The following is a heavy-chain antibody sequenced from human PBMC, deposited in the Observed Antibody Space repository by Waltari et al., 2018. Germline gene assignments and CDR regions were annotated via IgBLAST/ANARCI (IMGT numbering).Heavy chain of an antibody. Sequence: EVQLVESGGGLVKPGGSLSLSCAASGFTFSSYSMHWVRQAPGKGLEWVSSISSSSSYIYYADSVKGRFTISRDNAKNSLYLQMNSLRAEDTAVYYCARVKTSCYEAWGQGTLVTVSS. CDR1: GFTFSSYS. V-gene: IGHV3-21*03. J-gene: IGHJ4*02. CDR2: ISSSSSYI. D-gene: IGHD2-2*01. CDR3: ARVKTSCYEA.